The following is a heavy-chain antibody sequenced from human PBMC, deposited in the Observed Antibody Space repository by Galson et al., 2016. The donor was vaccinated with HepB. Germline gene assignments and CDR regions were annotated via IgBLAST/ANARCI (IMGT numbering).Heavy chain of an antibody. CDR1: GFSFSDYA. CDR3: ARDLY. Sequence: SLRLSCAASGFSFSDYAMYWVRQAPGKGLEWLAVILYDGSNKYYADCVKGRFTISRDNSKNTLYLQMNSLRPEDTAVYYCARDLYWGQGTLVTVSS. V-gene: IGHV3-30-3*01. CDR2: ILYDGSNK. J-gene: IGHJ4*02.